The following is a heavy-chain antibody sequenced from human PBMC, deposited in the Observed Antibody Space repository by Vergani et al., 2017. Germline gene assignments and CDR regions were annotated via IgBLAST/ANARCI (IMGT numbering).Heavy chain of an antibody. CDR3: ATAAVVTPAYFDY. V-gene: IGHV1-69*13. J-gene: IGHJ4*02. D-gene: IGHD4-23*01. CDR2: IIPIFGTA. CDR1: GYTFTSYD. Sequence: QVQLVQSGAEVKKPGASVKVSCKASGYTFTSYDINWVRQAPGQGLEWMGGIIPIFGTANYAQKFQGRVTITADESTSTAYMELSSLRSEDTAVYYCATAAVVTPAYFDYWGQGTLVTVSS.